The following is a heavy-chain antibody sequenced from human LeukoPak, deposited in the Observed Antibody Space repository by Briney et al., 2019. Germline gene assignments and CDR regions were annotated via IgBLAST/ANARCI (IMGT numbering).Heavy chain of an antibody. CDR3: ARTPSSTYYMDV. CDR1: GGTFSSYA. CDR2: IIPIFGTA. D-gene: IGHD2-2*01. J-gene: IGHJ6*03. Sequence: SVKVSCNASGGTFSSYAISWVRQAPGQGLEWMGGIIPIFGTANYAQKFQGRVTTTADESTSTAYMELSSLRSEDTAVYYCARTPSSTYYMDVWGKGTTVTVSS. V-gene: IGHV1-69*13.